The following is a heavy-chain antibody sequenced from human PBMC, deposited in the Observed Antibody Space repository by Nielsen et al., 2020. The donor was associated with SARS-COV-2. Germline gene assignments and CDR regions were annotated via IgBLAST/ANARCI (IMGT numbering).Heavy chain of an antibody. CDR3: VRIDMATISVDY. Sequence: SETLSLTCNVSGGPINNNKWWHWVRQPPGKGLEWIGEIYYSGTANYNPSLKSRVTISVDTSKNQFSLKVNSVTAADTAVYYCVRIDMATISVDYWGRGTLVTVSS. J-gene: IGHJ4*02. V-gene: IGHV4-4*02. CDR1: GGPINNNKW. CDR2: IYYSGTA. D-gene: IGHD5-24*01.